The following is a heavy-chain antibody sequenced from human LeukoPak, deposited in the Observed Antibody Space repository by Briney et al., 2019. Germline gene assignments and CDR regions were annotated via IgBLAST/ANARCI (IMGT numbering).Heavy chain of an antibody. CDR3: ARNPPSIAVACYFDY. V-gene: IGHV3-48*02. CDR2: ISSSSSTI. Sequence: GGSLRLSCAASGFTFSSYSMNWVRQAPGKGLEWVSYISSSSSTIYYADSVKGRFTISRDNAKNSLYLQMNSLRDEDTAVYYCARNPPSIAVACYFDYWGQGTLVTVSS. J-gene: IGHJ4*02. CDR1: GFTFSSYS. D-gene: IGHD6-19*01.